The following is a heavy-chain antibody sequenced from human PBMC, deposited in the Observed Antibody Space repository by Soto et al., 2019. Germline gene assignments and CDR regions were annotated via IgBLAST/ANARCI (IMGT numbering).Heavy chain of an antibody. CDR1: GGSISSYY. V-gene: IGHV4-59*01. J-gene: IGHJ5*02. CDR3: ACSSFWLSWFDP. CDR2: IYYSGST. D-gene: IGHD6-6*01. Sequence: PSETLSLTCTVSGGSISSYYWSWIRQPPGKGLEWIGYIYYSGSTNYNPSLKSRVTISVDTSKNQFSLKLSSVTAADTAVYYCACSSFWLSWFDPWGQGTLVTVSS.